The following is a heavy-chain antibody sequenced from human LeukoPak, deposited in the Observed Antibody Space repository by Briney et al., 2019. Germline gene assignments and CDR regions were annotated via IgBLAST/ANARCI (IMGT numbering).Heavy chain of an antibody. CDR2: INSDGSSI. V-gene: IGHV3-74*03. CDR1: GFTFSSHW. Sequence: GGSLRLPCAVSGFTFSSHWMHWVRQAPGKGLVWVSRINSDGSSIAYADSVKGRFTISSDNAKNTLYLQMNSPRAEDTAVYYCARDISSGSLWGQGTLVTVSS. D-gene: IGHD3-10*01. J-gene: IGHJ4*02. CDR3: ARDISSGSL.